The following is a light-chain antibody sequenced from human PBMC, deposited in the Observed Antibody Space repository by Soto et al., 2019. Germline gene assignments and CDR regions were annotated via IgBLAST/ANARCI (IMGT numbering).Light chain of an antibody. J-gene: IGKJ1*01. V-gene: IGKV1-39*01. CDR2: AAS. CDR1: QSIRTY. CDR3: QQSYSTMAT. Sequence: DFQMTQSPSSLSASIGDRVTITCRASQSIRTYLNWYQQKPEKAPQLLIYAASRLQSGVPSRFSGSGSGTDFTLTISSLQPEDFATYYCQQSYSTMATFGQGTKVEIK.